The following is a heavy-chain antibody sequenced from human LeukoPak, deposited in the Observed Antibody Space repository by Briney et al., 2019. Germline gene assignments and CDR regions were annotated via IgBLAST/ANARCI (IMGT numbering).Heavy chain of an antibody. Sequence: ASETLSLTCTVSGGSISSSSYYWGWIRQPPGKGLEWIGSIYYSGSTYYNPSLKSRVTISVDTSKNQFSLKLSSVTAADTAVYYCARLELGIHAFDIWGQGTMVTVSS. CDR2: IYYSGST. CDR3: ARLELGIHAFDI. D-gene: IGHD7-27*01. J-gene: IGHJ3*02. CDR1: GGSISSSSYY. V-gene: IGHV4-39*01.